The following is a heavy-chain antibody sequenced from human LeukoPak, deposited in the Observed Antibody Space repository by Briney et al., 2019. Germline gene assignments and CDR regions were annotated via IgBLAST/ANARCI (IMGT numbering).Heavy chain of an antibody. CDR2: ISSSSSYI. D-gene: IGHD3-3*01. CDR1: GFTFSSYS. J-gene: IGHJ4*02. V-gene: IGHV3-21*01. Sequence: GGSLRLSCAASGFTFSSYSMNWVRQAPGKGLERVSSISSSSSYIYYADSVKGRFTISRDNAKNSLYLQMNSLRAEDTAVYYCARWRPLRFLEWLFLDYWGQGTLVTVSS. CDR3: ARWRPLRFLEWLFLDY.